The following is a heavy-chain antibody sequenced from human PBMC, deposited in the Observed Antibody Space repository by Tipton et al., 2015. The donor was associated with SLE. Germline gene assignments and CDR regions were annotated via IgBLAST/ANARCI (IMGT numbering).Heavy chain of an antibody. J-gene: IGHJ4*02. CDR3: ARHMITGGEFDY. CDR1: GGSISSYY. CDR2: IFYSGST. D-gene: IGHD3-16*01. V-gene: IGHV4-59*08. Sequence: LSLTCTVSGGSISSYYWSWIRQPPGKGLEWIGYIFYSGSTNYNPSLKSRVTISVDTSKDQFSLKLSSVTAADTAVYYCARHMITGGEFDYWGQGTLVTVSS.